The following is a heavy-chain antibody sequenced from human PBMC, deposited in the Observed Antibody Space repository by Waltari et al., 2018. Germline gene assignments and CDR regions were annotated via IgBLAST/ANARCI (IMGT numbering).Heavy chain of an antibody. CDR3: ARVGIAAAGTTSDY. J-gene: IGHJ4*02. D-gene: IGHD6-13*01. CDR1: GYTFTGYY. V-gene: IGHV1-2*06. Sequence: QVQLVQSGAEVKKPGASVKVSCKASGYTFTGYYMHWVRQAPGQGLEWMGLINPNSGGTNDAQKVQGRVTMTRDTSISTAYMELSRLRPDDTAVYYCARVGIAAAGTTSDYWGQGTLVTVSS. CDR2: INPNSGGT.